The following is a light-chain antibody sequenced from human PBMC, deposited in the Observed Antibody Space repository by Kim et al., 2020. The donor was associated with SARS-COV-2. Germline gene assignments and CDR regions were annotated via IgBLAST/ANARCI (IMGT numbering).Light chain of an antibody. Sequence: LPPGERSTLSCRASQSVSSSYLAWYQQKPGQAPRLLIYGASSRATGIPDMFSGSGSGTDFTLTISRLEPEDFAVYYCQQYGSSPYSFGQGTKLEI. CDR2: GAS. CDR3: QQYGSSPYS. J-gene: IGKJ2*03. CDR1: QSVSSSY. V-gene: IGKV3-20*01.